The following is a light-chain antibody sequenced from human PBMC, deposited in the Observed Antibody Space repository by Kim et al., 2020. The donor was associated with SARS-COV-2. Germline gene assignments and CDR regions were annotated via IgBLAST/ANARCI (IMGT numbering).Light chain of an antibody. CDR3: QQYGASPLT. Sequence: SPGERATLSCRASQSVSSNYLAWYQQKPGQAPRLLIYGASSRATGIPDRFSGSGSGKDFTLTISRPEPEDFAVYYCQQYGASPLTFGGGTKVDIK. CDR1: QSVSSNY. J-gene: IGKJ4*01. CDR2: GAS. V-gene: IGKV3-20*01.